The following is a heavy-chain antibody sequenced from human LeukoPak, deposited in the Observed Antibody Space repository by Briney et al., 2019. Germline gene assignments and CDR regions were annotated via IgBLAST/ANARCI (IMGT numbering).Heavy chain of an antibody. CDR1: GFTFSNYA. V-gene: IGHV3-30-3*01. J-gene: IGHJ4*02. CDR3: ARTYNSSAPFDY. D-gene: IGHD3-22*01. Sequence: GGSLRLSCAASGFTFSNYAIHWVRQAPGKGLEWVAVISYDGGNKYYADSVKGRFTISRDNSKNTLYLQMNSLRTEDSAVYYCARTYNSSAPFDYSGQGTLVTVSS. CDR2: ISYDGGNK.